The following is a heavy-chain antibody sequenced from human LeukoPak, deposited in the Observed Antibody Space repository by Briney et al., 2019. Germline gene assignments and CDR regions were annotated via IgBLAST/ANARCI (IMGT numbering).Heavy chain of an antibody. Sequence: GGSLRLSCAASGFTFSDYWMSWVRQAPGKGLEWVANIKQDGSEKYYVDSVKGRCTISRDNAKNSLHLQMNSLRAEDTAVYCCARDPSAFDIWGQGTMVTVSS. V-gene: IGHV3-7*05. CDR3: ARDPSAFDI. CDR2: IKQDGSEK. J-gene: IGHJ3*02. CDR1: GFTFSDYW.